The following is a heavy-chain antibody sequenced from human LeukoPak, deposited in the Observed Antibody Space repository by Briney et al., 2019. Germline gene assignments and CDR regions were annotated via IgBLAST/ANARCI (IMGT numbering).Heavy chain of an antibody. CDR2: INHSGST. CDR3: ARGLGVANYYYYGTDV. J-gene: IGHJ6*02. V-gene: IGHV4-34*01. D-gene: IGHD3-3*01. CDR1: GGSFSTYY. Sequence: SETLSLTCAVYGGSFSTYYWSWIRQPPGKGLEWIGEINHSGSTNYNPSLKSRVTISVDTSKNQFSLKLSSVTAADTAVYYCARGLGVANYYYYGTDVWGQGTTVTVSS.